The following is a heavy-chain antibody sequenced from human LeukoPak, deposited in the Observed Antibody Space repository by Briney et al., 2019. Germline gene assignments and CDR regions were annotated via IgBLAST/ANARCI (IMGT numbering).Heavy chain of an antibody. CDR3: ARDSHYYESSGYNQGDFDY. V-gene: IGHV1-3*01. J-gene: IGHJ4*02. Sequence: GASVKVPCKASGYTFTSYAMHWVRQAPGQRLEWMGWINAGNGNTKYSQKFQDRVTITRDTSASTAYMELSSLRSEDTAVYYCARDSHYYESSGYNQGDFDYWGQGTLVTVSS. CDR1: GYTFTSYA. CDR2: INAGNGNT. D-gene: IGHD3-22*01.